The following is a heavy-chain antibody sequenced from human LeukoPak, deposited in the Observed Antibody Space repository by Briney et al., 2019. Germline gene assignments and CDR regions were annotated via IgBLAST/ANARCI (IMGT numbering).Heavy chain of an antibody. J-gene: IGHJ4*02. CDR3: AKDSQSHAWSQFDY. V-gene: IGHV3-33*06. Sequence: GGSLRLSCAASGFTFSSYGMHWVRQAPGKGLEWVAVIWYDGSNKYYADSVKGRFTISRDNSKNTLYLQMNSLRAEDTAVYYCAKDSQSHAWSQFDYWGQGALVTVSS. CDR1: GFTFSSYG. CDR2: IWYDGSNK. D-gene: IGHD2-15*01.